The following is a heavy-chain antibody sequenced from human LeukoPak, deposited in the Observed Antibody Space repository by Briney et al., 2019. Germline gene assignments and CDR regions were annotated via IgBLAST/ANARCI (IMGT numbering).Heavy chain of an antibody. CDR2: ISGHSDST. CDR1: GFTFSSYA. D-gene: IGHD3-16*02. CDR3: AGYVWGTYRYTNY. V-gene: IGHV3-23*01. J-gene: IGHJ4*02. Sequence: GGSLRLSCAASGFTFSSYAMSWVRQAPGQGPEWVSGISGHSDSTYHADSVKGRFTISRDNSKNTLYLQMNSLRAEDMAVYYCAGYVWGTYRYTNYWGQGTLVTVSS.